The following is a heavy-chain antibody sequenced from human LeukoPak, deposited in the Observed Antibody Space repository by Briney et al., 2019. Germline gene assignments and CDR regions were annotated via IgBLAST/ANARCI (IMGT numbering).Heavy chain of an antibody. J-gene: IGHJ4*02. D-gene: IGHD3-22*01. V-gene: IGHV4-34*01. Sequence: SETLSLNCAVYGGSFSGYYWSWIRQPPGKGLEWIGEINHSGSTNYNPSLKSRVTISVDTSKNQFSLKLSSVTAADTAVYYCARGGYDSSGYYPYFDYWGQGTLVTVSS. CDR2: INHSGST. CDR3: ARGGYDSSGYYPYFDY. CDR1: GGSFSGYY.